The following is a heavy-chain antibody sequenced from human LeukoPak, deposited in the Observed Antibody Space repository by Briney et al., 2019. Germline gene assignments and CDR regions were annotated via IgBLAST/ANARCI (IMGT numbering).Heavy chain of an antibody. CDR3: VRQERPDFDY. Sequence: TSQTLSLTCVISGDSVSGSSVAWNWIRQAPARGLEWLGRAYYRSRWNLDYDVSVSGRITISPDTSKNQVSLQLNSVTPEDTAVYYCVRQERPDFDYWGQGTLVTVSA. J-gene: IGHJ4*02. CDR2: AYYRSRWNL. V-gene: IGHV6-1*01. CDR1: GDSVSGSSVA.